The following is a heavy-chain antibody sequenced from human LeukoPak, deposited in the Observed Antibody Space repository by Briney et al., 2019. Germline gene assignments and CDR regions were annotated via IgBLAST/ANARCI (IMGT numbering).Heavy chain of an antibody. CDR1: GYTFTSYA. Sequence: ASVKVSYKASGYTFTSYAMHWVRQAPGQRLEWMGWINAGNGNTKYSQKFQGRVTITRDTSASTAYMELSSLRSEDTAVYYCAREGDSSSWYVLYYGMDVWGKGTTVTVSS. D-gene: IGHD6-13*01. J-gene: IGHJ6*04. CDR2: INAGNGNT. V-gene: IGHV1-3*01. CDR3: AREGDSSSWYVLYYGMDV.